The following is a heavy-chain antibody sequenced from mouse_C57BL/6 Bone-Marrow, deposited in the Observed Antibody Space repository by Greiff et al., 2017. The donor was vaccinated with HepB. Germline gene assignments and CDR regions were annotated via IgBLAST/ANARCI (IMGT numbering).Heavy chain of an antibody. CDR2: IDPENGDT. V-gene: IGHV14-4*01. D-gene: IGHD2-5*01. Sequence: EVQLQQSGAELVRPGASVKLSCTASGFNIKDDYMHWVKQRPEQGLEWIGWIDPENGDTEYASKFQGKANITADTSSNTAYLQLSSLTSEDTAVYYWTTWAYSNYGYYAMDYWGQGTSVTVSS. CDR3: TTWAYSNYGYYAMDY. J-gene: IGHJ4*01. CDR1: GFNIKDDY.